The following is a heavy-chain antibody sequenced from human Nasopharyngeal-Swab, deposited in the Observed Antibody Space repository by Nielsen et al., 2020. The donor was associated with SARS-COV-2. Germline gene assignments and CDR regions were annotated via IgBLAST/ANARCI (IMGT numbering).Heavy chain of an antibody. Sequence: AESLSLTCTVSGCSISSSSYYWVRLGQPPGKGLVWFGSIYYSGSTYYNPSLKRLVTISVDTSKNQFPLKLSSVTAADTAVYYCARSVVVVTAIHGGDAFDIWGQGTMVTVSS. J-gene: IGHJ3*02. V-gene: IGHV4-39*06. CDR2: IYYSGST. CDR1: GCSISSSSYY. D-gene: IGHD2-21*02. CDR3: ARSVVVVTAIHGGDAFDI.